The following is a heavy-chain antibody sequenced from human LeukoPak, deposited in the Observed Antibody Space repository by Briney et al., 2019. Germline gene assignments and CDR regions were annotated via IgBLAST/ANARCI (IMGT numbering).Heavy chain of an antibody. V-gene: IGHV1-58*01. Sequence: ASVKVSCKASGFTFTSSTVQWVRQARGQRLEWIGWIVIGSGNTNYAQKFQERVTITRDMSTSTVYMELSSLGSEDTAMYYCAVKAPGSTWYSYGMDVWGQGTTVTVSS. CDR3: AVKAPGSTWYSYGMDV. D-gene: IGHD5/OR15-5a*01. CDR2: IVIGSGNT. CDR1: GFTFTSST. J-gene: IGHJ6*02.